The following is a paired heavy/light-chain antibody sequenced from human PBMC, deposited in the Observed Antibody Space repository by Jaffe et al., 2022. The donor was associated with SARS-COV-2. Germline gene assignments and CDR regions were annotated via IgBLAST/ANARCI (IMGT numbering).Light chain of an antibody. CDR3: QQTYSAPFT. Sequence: DIQMTQSPSSLSASVGDRVTITCRASLTISNFVNWYQQKPGKAPKLLIYGASTLQSGVPSRVSGSGSGTEFTLTITSLQPGDFATYFCQQTYSAPFTFGPGTKLEIK. CDR1: LTISNF. J-gene: IGKJ2*01. CDR2: GAS. V-gene: IGKV1-39*01.
Heavy chain of an antibody. CDR1: GFTFEDYA. Sequence: EVQLVESGGGVVQPGGSLRLSCVASGFTFEDYAIHWVRQVPGKGLEWVSLITGDGYSTYYAASVKGRFTISRDNSNKSLNLQMNSLTTEDTAFYYCARATPGHHFYYGLDVWGQGTTVIVSS. J-gene: IGHJ6*02. V-gene: IGHV3-43*02. CDR2: ITGDGYST. CDR3: ARATPGHHFYYGLDV.